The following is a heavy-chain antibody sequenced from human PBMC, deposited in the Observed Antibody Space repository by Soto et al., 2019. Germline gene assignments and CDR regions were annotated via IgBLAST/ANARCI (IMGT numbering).Heavy chain of an antibody. CDR1: GFSLTPTGVT. D-gene: IGHD6-6*01. CDR3: ARRRSNTVAAFDY. V-gene: IGHV2-5*01. J-gene: IGHJ4*02. Sequence: QITLKEAGPTLVRPTQPLTLTCTFSGFSLTPTGVTVGWLRQPPGKALEWLALIYWNDDKRYSPSLKSRLTITQHTSKSQVVLTMTNIDPVDTATYYCARRRSNTVAAFDYWGPGTLVSVSS. CDR2: IYWNDDK.